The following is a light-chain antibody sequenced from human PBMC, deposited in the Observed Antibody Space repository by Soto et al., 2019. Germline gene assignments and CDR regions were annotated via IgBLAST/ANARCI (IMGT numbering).Light chain of an antibody. J-gene: IGKJ1*01. CDR3: QQYNSYSET. CDR2: HAS. CDR1: EGISNW. Sequence: DIQMTQSPSPLSASVGDRVTISFRASEGISNWLACYQQKPGKAPNLLIFHASSLESGVPSRFSGSGSGTEFTLTISSLQPDDFATYYCQQYNSYSETFGQGTKVDIK. V-gene: IGKV1-5*01.